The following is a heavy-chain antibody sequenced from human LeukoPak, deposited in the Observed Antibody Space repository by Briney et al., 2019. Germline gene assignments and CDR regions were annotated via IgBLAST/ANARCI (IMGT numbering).Heavy chain of an antibody. J-gene: IGHJ4*02. CDR2: ITSGSTYI. V-gene: IGHV3-21*01. CDR1: GFTFSSYS. Sequence: GRSLRLSCAASGFTFSSYSMTWVRQAPGKGLEWVSSITSGSTYIFYADSVKGRFTISRDDSKNSLYLQMNSLRADDTAVYYCARQGVYGDYDYWGQGTLVTVSS. CDR3: ARQGVYGDYDY. D-gene: IGHD4-17*01.